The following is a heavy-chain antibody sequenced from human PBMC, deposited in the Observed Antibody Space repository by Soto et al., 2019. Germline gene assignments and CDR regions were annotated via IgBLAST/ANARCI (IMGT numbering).Heavy chain of an antibody. Sequence: QVQLQESGPGLVKPSQTLSLTCTVSGGSISSGGYYWSWIRQHPGKGLEWIGYIYYSGSTYYNPSLTSRGTISVDTSKNQFALKLSSVTAADTAVYYCARGREWSPGAFDIWGQGTMVTVSS. CDR2: IYYSGST. D-gene: IGHD3-3*01. CDR3: ARGREWSPGAFDI. CDR1: GGSISSGGYY. V-gene: IGHV4-31*03. J-gene: IGHJ3*02.